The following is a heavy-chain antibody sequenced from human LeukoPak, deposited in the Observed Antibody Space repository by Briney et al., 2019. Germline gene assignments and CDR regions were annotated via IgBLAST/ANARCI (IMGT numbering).Heavy chain of an antibody. Sequence: ASVKVSCKASGYTFTSYGISWVRQAPGQGLEWMGWISAHNGNTNYAQKLQGRVTMTTDTSTSTAYMELRSLRSDDTAVYYCARDGLLWFGEPSGYYYMDVWGKGTTVTVSS. CDR3: ARDGLLWFGEPSGYYYMDV. D-gene: IGHD3-10*01. V-gene: IGHV1-18*01. CDR2: ISAHNGNT. CDR1: GYTFTSYG. J-gene: IGHJ6*03.